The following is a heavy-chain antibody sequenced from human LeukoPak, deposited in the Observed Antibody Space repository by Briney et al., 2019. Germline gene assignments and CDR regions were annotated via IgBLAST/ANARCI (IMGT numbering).Heavy chain of an antibody. V-gene: IGHV3-33*01. Sequence: GRSLRLSCAASGFTFSSYGMHWVRQAPGKGLEWVAVIWYDGSNKYYADSVKGRFTISRHNSKNTLYLQMNSLRAEDTAVYYCARGEWELRYYYYYYMDVWGKGTTVTVYS. CDR3: ARGEWELRYYYYYYMDV. J-gene: IGHJ6*03. CDR2: IWYDGSNK. CDR1: GFTFSSYG. D-gene: IGHD1-26*01.